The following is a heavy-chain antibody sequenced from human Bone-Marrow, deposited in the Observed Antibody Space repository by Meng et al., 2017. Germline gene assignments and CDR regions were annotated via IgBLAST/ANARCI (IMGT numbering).Heavy chain of an antibody. CDR2: IKQDGSEK. D-gene: IGHD6-13*01. CDR3: ARGIAAAYDY. CDR1: GFTFSSYA. Sequence: LSLTCAASGFTFSSYAMSWVRQAPGKGLEWVANIKQDGSEKYYVDSVKGRFTISRDNAKNSLYLQMNSLRAEDTAVYYCARGIAAAYDYWGQGTLVTVSS. J-gene: IGHJ4*02. V-gene: IGHV3-7*01.